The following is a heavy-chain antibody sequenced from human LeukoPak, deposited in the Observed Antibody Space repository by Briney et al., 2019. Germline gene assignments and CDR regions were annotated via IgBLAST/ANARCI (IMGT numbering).Heavy chain of an antibody. V-gene: IGHV3-73*01. CDR3: TTAGAAGTFDY. D-gene: IGHD6-13*01. CDR2: VRSKANSYAT. J-gene: IGHJ4*02. CDR1: GFTFSGSA. Sequence: GGSLRLSCAASGFTFSGSAMHWVRQASGKGLEWVGRVRSKANSYATTYAASVKGRFTISRDDSKNTLYLQMNSLKTEDTAVYYCTTAGAAGTFDYWGQGTLVTVSS.